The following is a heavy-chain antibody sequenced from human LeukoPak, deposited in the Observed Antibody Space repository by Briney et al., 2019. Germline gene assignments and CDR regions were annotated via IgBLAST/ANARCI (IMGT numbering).Heavy chain of an antibody. V-gene: IGHV3-53*01. Sequence: GGSLRLSCAASGFTVSSNYMSWVRQAPGKGLEWVSVIYSGGSTYYADSVKGRFTISRDNSKNTLYLQMNSLRAEDTAVYCCAREVSSSWYDYWGQGTLVTVSS. CDR2: IYSGGST. J-gene: IGHJ4*02. CDR3: AREVSSSWYDY. D-gene: IGHD6-13*01. CDR1: GFTVSSNY.